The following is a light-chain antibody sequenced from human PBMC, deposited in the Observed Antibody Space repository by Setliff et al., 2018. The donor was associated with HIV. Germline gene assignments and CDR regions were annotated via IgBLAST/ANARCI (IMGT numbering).Light chain of an antibody. CDR3: SSYAITNTLP. CDR1: SSDVGGYSY. Sequence: QSALTQPASVSGPPGQSITISRTGTSSDVGGYSYVSWYQQHPGRAPKLIIYEVKNRPSGVSSRFSGSKSGNTASLTISGLQAEDEADYYCSSYAITNTLPFGTGTKVTVL. V-gene: IGLV2-14*01. J-gene: IGLJ1*01. CDR2: EVK.